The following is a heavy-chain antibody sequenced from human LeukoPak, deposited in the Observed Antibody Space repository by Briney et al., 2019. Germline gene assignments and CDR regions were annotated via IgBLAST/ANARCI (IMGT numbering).Heavy chain of an antibody. D-gene: IGHD3-22*01. CDR3: ATVRYYDSSGYYYSKYTRINWFDP. J-gene: IGHJ5*02. CDR1: GYTLTELS. CDR2: FDPEDGET. Sequence: ASVKVSCKVSGYTLTELSMHWVRQAPGKGLEWMGGFDPEDGETIYAQKFQGRVTMTEETSTDTAYMELSSLRSEDTAVYYCATVRYYDSSGYYYSKYTRINWFDPWGQGTLVTVSS. V-gene: IGHV1-24*01.